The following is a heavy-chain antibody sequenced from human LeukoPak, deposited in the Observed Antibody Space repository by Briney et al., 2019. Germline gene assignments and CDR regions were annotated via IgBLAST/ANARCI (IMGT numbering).Heavy chain of an antibody. CDR2: MCGNGGST. CDR3: VKDKYYGSGSPTFDY. J-gene: IGHJ4*02. CDR1: GFTFSSYA. Sequence: GGSLRLSCSASGFTFSSYAMHWVRQAPGKGLEYVSSMCGNGGSTYYADSVKGRFTISRDNSKNTLYLQMSSLRAEDTAVYYCVKDKYYGSGSPTFDYWGQGTLVTVSS. D-gene: IGHD3-10*01. V-gene: IGHV3-64D*06.